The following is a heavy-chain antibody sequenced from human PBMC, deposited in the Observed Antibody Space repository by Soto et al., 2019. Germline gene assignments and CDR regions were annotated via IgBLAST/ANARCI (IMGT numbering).Heavy chain of an antibody. CDR2: IIPIFNTA. CDR3: ARGLVVPAGIRYYYYGMDV. J-gene: IGHJ6*02. V-gene: IGHV1-69*06. D-gene: IGHD2-2*01. CDR1: GGGLSDDA. Sequence: LVKLAWKGAGGGLSDDAGSGVRQAPGQGLEWMGGIIPIFNTANYAQKFQGRVTITADKSTSTAYMELSSLRSEDTAGHYCARGLVVPAGIRYYYYGMDVWGQGPTVTLSS.